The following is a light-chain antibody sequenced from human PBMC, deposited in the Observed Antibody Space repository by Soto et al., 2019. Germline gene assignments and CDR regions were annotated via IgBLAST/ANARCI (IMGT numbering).Light chain of an antibody. Sequence: DVQMTQSPSTLSASIGERITISCRASQSISNLLAWYQQKPGKAPKLLIYDASTLESGVPSRFRGSGSGTEFTLTISSLQPEDFASYFCRQYNTYSWTFGQGNKVEIK. CDR2: DAS. V-gene: IGKV1-5*01. J-gene: IGKJ1*01. CDR3: RQYNTYSWT. CDR1: QSISNL.